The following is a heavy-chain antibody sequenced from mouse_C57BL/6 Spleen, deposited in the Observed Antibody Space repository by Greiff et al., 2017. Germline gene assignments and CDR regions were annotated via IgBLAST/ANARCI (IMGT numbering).Heavy chain of an antibody. CDR1: GFTFSSYA. J-gene: IGHJ2*01. CDR3: ARDNY. Sequence: VQLKESGGGLVKPVGSLKLSCAASGFTFSSYAMSWVRQTPEKRLEWVATISDGGSYTYYPDNVKGRFTISRDNAKNNLYLQMSHLKSEDTAMYYCARDNYWGQGTTLTVSS. V-gene: IGHV5-4*01. CDR2: ISDGGSYT.